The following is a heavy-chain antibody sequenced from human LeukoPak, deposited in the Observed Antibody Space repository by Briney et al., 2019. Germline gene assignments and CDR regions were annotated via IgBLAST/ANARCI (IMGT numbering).Heavy chain of an antibody. J-gene: IGHJ5*02. CDR2: INSDGSIT. CDR3: ARGIWFDP. V-gene: IGHV3-74*01. CDR1: GFTFTTYW. Sequence: GGSLRLSCAASGFTFTTYWMHWVRQAPGKGLVWVSHINSDGSITSYADSVKGRFTISRDNAKNTLYLQMNSLRAEDTAVYYCARGIWFDPWGQGTLVTVSS.